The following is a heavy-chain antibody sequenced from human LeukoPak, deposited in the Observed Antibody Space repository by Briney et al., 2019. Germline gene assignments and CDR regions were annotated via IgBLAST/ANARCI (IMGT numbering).Heavy chain of an antibody. Sequence: PGGSLRLSCPASGFIFENYNLNWVRQAPGKGLEGVSSISTRTYIYYADSVKGRFTISRDNAKNSLSLQMDSLRAEDTAVYYCTRDKLGPDDGFDIWGQGTMVTVSS. CDR1: GFIFENYN. J-gene: IGHJ3*02. D-gene: IGHD3-16*01. CDR2: ISTRTYI. CDR3: TRDKLGPDDGFDI. V-gene: IGHV3-21*01.